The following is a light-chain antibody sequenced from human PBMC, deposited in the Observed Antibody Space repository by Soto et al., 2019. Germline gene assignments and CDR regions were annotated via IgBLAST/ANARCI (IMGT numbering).Light chain of an antibody. V-gene: IGKV1-39*01. J-gene: IGKJ5*01. CDR3: QQSDSTPLD. CDR2: AAS. CDR1: QSISRY. Sequence: DIQMTQSPSSLSASVGERVTITCRASQSISRYLNWYQQKPGRAPKLLIYAASSLQSGVPSRFSGSGSGTDFTLTISSLQREDFATYFCQQSDSTPLDFGQGTRLEIK.